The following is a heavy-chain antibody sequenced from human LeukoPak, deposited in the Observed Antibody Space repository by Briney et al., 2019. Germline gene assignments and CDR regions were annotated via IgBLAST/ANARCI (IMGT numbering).Heavy chain of an antibody. V-gene: IGHV3-11*01. D-gene: IGHD6-13*01. CDR3: ARGQLVRVFDF. J-gene: IGHJ4*02. Sequence: GSLRLSCAASGFTFSDYYMNWIRQAPGKGLEWVSYITSSGSIIYYSDSVKGRFTISRDNAKNSLYLQMNSLRAEDTAVYYCARGQLVRVFDFWGQGTLVTVSS. CDR2: ITSSGSII. CDR1: GFTFSDYY.